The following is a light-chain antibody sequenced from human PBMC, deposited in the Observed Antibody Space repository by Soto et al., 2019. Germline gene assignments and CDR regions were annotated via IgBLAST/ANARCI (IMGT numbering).Light chain of an antibody. CDR2: DAS. CDR1: QDISNY. CDR3: QKHDNLPLN. V-gene: IGKV1-33*01. J-gene: IGKJ4*01. Sequence: DIQMTQSPFSLSSSVGDIVTITCQASQDISNYLNSYQQKPGKAPKLLIYDASNLETGVPSRFSGSRSGTNFTLTISSLQPEDIATYYCQKHDNLPLNFGGGTKVDIK.